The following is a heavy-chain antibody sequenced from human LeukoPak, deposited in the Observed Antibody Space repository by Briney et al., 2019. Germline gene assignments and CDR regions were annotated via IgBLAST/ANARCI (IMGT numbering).Heavy chain of an antibody. V-gene: IGHV4-61*02. Sequence: PSETLSLTCTVSGGSISSGSYYWNWIRQPAGKGLEWIGRIYTSGSTNYNPSLKSRVTISVDTSKNQFSLKLSSVTAADTAVYYCARALPPNDAFDIWGQGTMVTVSS. CDR1: GGSISSGSYY. CDR2: IYTSGST. CDR3: ARALPPNDAFDI. J-gene: IGHJ3*02.